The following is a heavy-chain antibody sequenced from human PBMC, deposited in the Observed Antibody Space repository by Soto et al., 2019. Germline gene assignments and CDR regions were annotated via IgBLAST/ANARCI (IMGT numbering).Heavy chain of an antibody. J-gene: IGHJ6*02. V-gene: IGHV4-59*01. CDR3: ARDGGLATVTTGDYYGMDV. CDR1: GGSISSYY. D-gene: IGHD4-17*01. Sequence: PSETLSLICTVSGGSISSYYWSWIRQPPGKGLEWIGYIYYSGSTNYNPSLKSRVTISVDTSKNQFSLKLSSVTAADTAVYYCARDGGLATVTTGDYYGMDVWGQGTTVTVSS. CDR2: IYYSGST.